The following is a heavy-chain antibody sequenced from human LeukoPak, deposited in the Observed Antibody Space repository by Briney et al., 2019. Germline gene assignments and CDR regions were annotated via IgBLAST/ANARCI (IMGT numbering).Heavy chain of an antibody. Sequence: SETLSLTCAVYGGSFSGYYWSWIRQPPGKGLEWIGGINHSGSTNYNPSLKSRVTISVDTSKNQFSLKLSSVTAADTAVYYCARAPTIWFGGEYYYYYMDVWGKGTTVTISS. V-gene: IGHV4-34*01. CDR2: INHSGST. CDR1: GGSFSGYY. J-gene: IGHJ6*03. D-gene: IGHD3-10*01. CDR3: ARAPTIWFGGEYYYYYMDV.